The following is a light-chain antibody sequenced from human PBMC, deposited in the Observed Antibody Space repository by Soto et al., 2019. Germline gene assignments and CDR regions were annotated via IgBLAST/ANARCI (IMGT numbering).Light chain of an antibody. Sequence: DIQLTQSPSFLSASEGDRVTITCRASQDINTYLAWYQQKPGKAPQLLIFAASTLQNGVPSRFSGSGSGTEFTVTITSLQPEDFATYYCQQRKSYPITFGQGTRLEIK. CDR2: AAS. CDR1: QDINTY. J-gene: IGKJ5*01. V-gene: IGKV1-9*01. CDR3: QQRKSYPIT.